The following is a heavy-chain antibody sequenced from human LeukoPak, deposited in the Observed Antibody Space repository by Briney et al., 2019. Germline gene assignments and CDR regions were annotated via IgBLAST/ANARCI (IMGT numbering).Heavy chain of an antibody. CDR2: INQDGSET. CDR1: GFTPSTCW. Sequence: PGGSLRLSCAVSGFTPSTCWISLVRQAPGKGLEWVANINQDGSETLYMDSVKGRFTISRDNAKNALFLQMNSLRTEDTALYYCARPWRCVGSVSSSCYTYFDPWGQGTLVTVSS. J-gene: IGHJ5*02. CDR3: ARPWRCVGSVSSSCYTYFDP. V-gene: IGHV3-7*01. D-gene: IGHD2-2*02.